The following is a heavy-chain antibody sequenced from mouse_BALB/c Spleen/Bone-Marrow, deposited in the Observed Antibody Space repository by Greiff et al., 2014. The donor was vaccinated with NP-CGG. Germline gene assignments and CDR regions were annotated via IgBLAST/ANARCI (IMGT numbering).Heavy chain of an antibody. CDR1: GYSFTGYF. Sequence: VQLQQPGPELVKPGASVKISCKASGYSFTGYFMNWVKQSHGKSLEWIGRINPYNGDTFYNQKFKGKATLTVDKSSSTAHMELLSLTSEDSAVYYCGKGYGNYDCAMDYWGQGTSVTVSS. V-gene: IGHV1-37*01. CDR3: GKGYGNYDCAMDY. J-gene: IGHJ4*01. CDR2: INPYNGDT. D-gene: IGHD2-10*02.